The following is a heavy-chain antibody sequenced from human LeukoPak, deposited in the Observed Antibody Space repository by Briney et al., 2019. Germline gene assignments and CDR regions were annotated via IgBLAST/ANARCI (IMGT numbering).Heavy chain of an antibody. D-gene: IGHD6-6*01. J-gene: IGHJ4*02. V-gene: IGHV4-59*08. CDR3: ARIEYSSSSGAFD. CDR1: GGSFTSYY. CDR2: INYSGST. Sequence: SDTLSLTCTVSGGSFTSYYWSWIRQPPGKGLEWMGYINYSGSTNYNPSLKSRVTISVDTSNSQFSLKLSSVTAADTAVYYCARIEYSSSSGAFDWGQGTLVTVSS.